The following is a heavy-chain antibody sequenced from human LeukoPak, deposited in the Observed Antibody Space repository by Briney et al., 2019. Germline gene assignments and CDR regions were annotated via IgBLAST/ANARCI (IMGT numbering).Heavy chain of an antibody. CDR3: AKALSQQLVPDDAFDI. J-gene: IGHJ3*02. CDR1: GFTFSSSA. Sequence: GGSLRLSCAGSGFTFSSSAMSWVRQAPGKGLEWVSSISGSGGSTFYADSVKGRFTISRDNSKNTPYLQMNSLRAEDTAIYYCAKALSQQLVPDDAFDIWGQGTMVTVSS. V-gene: IGHV3-23*01. D-gene: IGHD6-13*01. CDR2: ISGSGGST.